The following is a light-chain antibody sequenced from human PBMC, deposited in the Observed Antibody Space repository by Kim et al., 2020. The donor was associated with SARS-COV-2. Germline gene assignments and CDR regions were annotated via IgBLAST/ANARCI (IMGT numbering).Light chain of an antibody. J-gene: IGKJ1*01. CDR2: GAS. CDR1: QSVSSN. V-gene: IGKV3-15*01. CDR3: QQYDDWPPWT. Sequence: AERATRPCRASQSVSSNVAWSQQNPGQAPRLLIYGASTRATGIPARFSGSGSGKDFTLTISSMQSEDRAVYHCQQYDDWPPWTFGQGTKLEI.